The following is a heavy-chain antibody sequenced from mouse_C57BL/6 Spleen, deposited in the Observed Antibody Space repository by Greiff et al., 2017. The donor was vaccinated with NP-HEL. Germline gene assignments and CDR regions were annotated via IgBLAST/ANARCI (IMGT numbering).Heavy chain of an antibody. V-gene: IGHV5-17*01. J-gene: IGHJ2*01. CDR1: GFTFSDYG. D-gene: IGHD2-2*01. CDR2: ISSGSSTI. Sequence: EVHLVESGGGLVKPGGSLKLSCAASGFTFSDYGMHWVRQAPEKGLEWVAYISSGSSTIYYADTVKGRFPIPRANAKNTLCLQMTSLRSEDTAMYYCARNDYGYDGNYFDYWGQGTTLTVSS. CDR3: ARNDYGYDGNYFDY.